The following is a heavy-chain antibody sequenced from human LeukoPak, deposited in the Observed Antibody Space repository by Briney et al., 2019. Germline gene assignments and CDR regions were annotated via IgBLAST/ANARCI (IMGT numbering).Heavy chain of an antibody. V-gene: IGHV4-59*01. Sequence: SETLSLTCTVSGGSISSYYWSWFRQPPGKGLEWIGYVSYSGSTDYNPSLKSRLIISIDTSKNQFSLRLSSVTAADTAVYYCARENDRYGRIDYWGQGTQVTVSS. D-gene: IGHD5-18*01. CDR2: VSYSGST. CDR1: GGSISSYY. CDR3: ARENDRYGRIDY. J-gene: IGHJ4*02.